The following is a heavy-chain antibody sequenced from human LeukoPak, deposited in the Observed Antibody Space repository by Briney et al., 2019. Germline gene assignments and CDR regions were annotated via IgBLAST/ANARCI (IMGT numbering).Heavy chain of an antibody. J-gene: IGHJ1*01. V-gene: IGHV4-39*01. CDR2: IYYSGST. Sequence: SETLSLTCTVSGGSISSSNYYWGWIRQPPGKGLEWIGSIYYSGSTYYNPSLKSRVTMSVDTSKNQFSLKLSSVTAADTAVYYCVQNIPGSIEHWGQGTLVTVSS. CDR1: GGSISSSNYY. CDR3: VQNIPGSIEH. D-gene: IGHD1-20*01.